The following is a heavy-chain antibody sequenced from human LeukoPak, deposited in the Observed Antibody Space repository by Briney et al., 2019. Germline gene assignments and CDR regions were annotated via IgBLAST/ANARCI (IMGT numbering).Heavy chain of an antibody. V-gene: IGHV4-59*01. CDR2: IYYSGST. CDR1: GGSISSYY. Sequence: SETLSLTCTVSGGSISSYYWSWIRQPPGKGLEWIGYIYYSGSTNYNPSLKSRVTISVGTSKNQFSLKLSSVTAADTAVYYCARGRDYYDSSGPPTADYYMDVWGKGTTVTVSS. CDR3: ARGRDYYDSSGPPTADYYMDV. J-gene: IGHJ6*03. D-gene: IGHD3-22*01.